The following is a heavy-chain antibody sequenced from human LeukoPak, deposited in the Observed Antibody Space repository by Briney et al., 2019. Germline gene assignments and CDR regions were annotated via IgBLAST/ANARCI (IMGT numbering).Heavy chain of an antibody. CDR3: AISRFYYDSRGGFKI. CDR1: GYTFTGYY. V-gene: IGHV1-2*02. CDR2: INPGNGDT. Sequence: ASVKVSCKTSGYTFTGYYLHWVRQAPGQGLEWVGWINPGNGDTNQAQEFQDRVTMTSDTPITTAYMTLNSLRSDDTAVYYCAISRFYYDSRGGFKIWGQGKTVIVS. J-gene: IGHJ3*02. D-gene: IGHD3-22*01.